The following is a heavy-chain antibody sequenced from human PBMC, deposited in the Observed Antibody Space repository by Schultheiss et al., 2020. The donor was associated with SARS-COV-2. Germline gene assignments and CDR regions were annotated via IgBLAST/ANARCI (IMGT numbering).Heavy chain of an antibody. Sequence: ASVKVSCKASGYTFTGYYMHWVRQAPGQGLEWMGWINPNSGGTNYAQKFQGRVTMTRDTSISTAYMELSRLRSDETAVYFCARRVRGGFVSDHNYFIDVWGKGTTVTVSS. CDR3: ARRVRGGFVSDHNYFIDV. J-gene: IGHJ6*03. D-gene: IGHD5-24*01. CDR2: INPNSGGT. V-gene: IGHV1-2*02. CDR1: GYTFTGYY.